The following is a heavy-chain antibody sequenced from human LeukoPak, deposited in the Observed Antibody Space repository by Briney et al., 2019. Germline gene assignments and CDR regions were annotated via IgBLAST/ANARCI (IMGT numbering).Heavy chain of an antibody. V-gene: IGHV4-34*01. CDR2: INHSGST. CDR1: GGSFGGYY. CDR3: ARALMKYYYYYMDV. Sequence: SETLSLTCAVYGGSFGGYYWSWIRQPPGKGLEWIGEINHSGSTNYNPSLKSRVTISVDTSKNQFSLKLSSVTAADTAVYYCARALMKYYYYYMDVWGKGTTVTVSS. J-gene: IGHJ6*03.